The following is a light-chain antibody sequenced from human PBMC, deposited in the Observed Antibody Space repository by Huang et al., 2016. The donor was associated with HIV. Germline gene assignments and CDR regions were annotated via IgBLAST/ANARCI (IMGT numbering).Light chain of an antibody. CDR2: GAS. V-gene: IGKV3-15*01. CDR3: QQYHNWPPYT. Sequence: EILLTQSPATLSVSPGERVTLSCRASQSISNKLAWYQQKPGQAPRLLIYGASTRATAIPARFSGSASGTEFTLTISSLQSEDFAVYYCQQYHNWPPYTFGQGTKLEI. CDR1: QSISNK. J-gene: IGKJ2*01.